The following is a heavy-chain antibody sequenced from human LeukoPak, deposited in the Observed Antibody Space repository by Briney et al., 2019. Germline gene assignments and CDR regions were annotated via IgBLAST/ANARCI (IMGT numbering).Heavy chain of an antibody. V-gene: IGHV1-46*01. CDR2: INPSGGST. CDR3: ARDWNTYYYDRSGYYDY. J-gene: IGHJ4*02. Sequence: GASVKVSCKASGYTFTSYYMHWVRQAPGQGLEWMGIINPSGGSTSYAQKFQDRVTMTRDTSTSTVYMELSSLRSEDTAVYYCARDWNTYYYDRSGYYDYWGQGTLVTVSS. CDR1: GYTFTSYY. D-gene: IGHD3-22*01.